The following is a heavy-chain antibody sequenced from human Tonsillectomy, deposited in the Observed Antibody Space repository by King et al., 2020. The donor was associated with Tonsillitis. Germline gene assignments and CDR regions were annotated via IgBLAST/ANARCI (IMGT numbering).Heavy chain of an antibody. Sequence: VQLVETGGGLIQPGGSLRLSCAASGVTVSGNYMSWVRQAPGKGLDWVSVIYSGGSTYYADSVKGRFTISRNNSKNTLYLQMNSLRAEDTAVYYCARVEGGYDFWSGYHPGYMDVWGKGTTVTVFS. J-gene: IGHJ6*03. CDR1: GVTVSGNY. CDR3: ARVEGGYDFWSGYHPGYMDV. V-gene: IGHV3-53*02. D-gene: IGHD3-3*01. CDR2: IYSGGST.